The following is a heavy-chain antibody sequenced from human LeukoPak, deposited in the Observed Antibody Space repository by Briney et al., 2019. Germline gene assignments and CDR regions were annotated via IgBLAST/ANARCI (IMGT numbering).Heavy chain of an antibody. V-gene: IGHV3-48*01. D-gene: IGHD3-10*01. J-gene: IGHJ3*02. Sequence: GGSLRLSCAASGFILSNYNMNWVRQAPGKGLEWISYITRSSSTIYYADSVKGRFTISRDNAKNALYLQMNNLRVEDTAVYYCATFYGSGKGGAFDIWGQGTMVTVSS. CDR2: ITRSSSTI. CDR1: GFILSNYN. CDR3: ATFYGSGKGGAFDI.